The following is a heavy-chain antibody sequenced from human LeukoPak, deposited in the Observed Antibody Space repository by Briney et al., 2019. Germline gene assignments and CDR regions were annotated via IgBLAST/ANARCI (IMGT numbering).Heavy chain of an antibody. V-gene: IGHV3-64*01. CDR2: IRSNGGST. D-gene: IGHD1-1*01. CDR3: ARGRYNWNFDY. CDR1: GFTFSSYA. J-gene: IGHJ4*02. Sequence: RGSLRLSCAASGFTFSSYAMHWVRQAPGKGLEYVSGIRSNGGSTYYANSVKGRFTISRDNSKNTLYLQMGSLRAEDMAVYYCARGRYNWNFDYWGQGSLVTVSS.